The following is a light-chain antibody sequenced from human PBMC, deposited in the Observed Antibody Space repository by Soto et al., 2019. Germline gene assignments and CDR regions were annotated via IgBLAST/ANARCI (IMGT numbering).Light chain of an antibody. CDR1: QSVTNRY. CDR3: HQYGSSPGT. Sequence: LRVGQGGRSSCSCRDSQSVTNRYLAWYQQKPGQAPRLLFFGASIRDTGIPDRFSGSGSGTDFTHSIYTLQPDDSAVYYCHQYGSSPGTYSPGTKVDIK. CDR2: GAS. V-gene: IGKV3-20*01. J-gene: IGKJ1*01.